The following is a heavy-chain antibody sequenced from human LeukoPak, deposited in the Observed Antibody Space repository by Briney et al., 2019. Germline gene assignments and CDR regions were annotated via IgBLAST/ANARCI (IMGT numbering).Heavy chain of an antibody. V-gene: IGHV3-21*06. J-gene: IGHJ6*02. CDR1: GFAFSRYS. CDR2: ISSSSRHI. CDR3: ASSYDSSGYYYSSYYYYGMDV. Sequence: GGSLRLSCAGSGFAFSRYSMNWFRQAPGKGLERVSSISSSSRHIFYADSVKGRFTISRDNAKNSLYLQMNSLRAGDTAVYYCASSYDSSGYYYSSYYYYGMDVWGQGTTVTVSS. D-gene: IGHD3-22*01.